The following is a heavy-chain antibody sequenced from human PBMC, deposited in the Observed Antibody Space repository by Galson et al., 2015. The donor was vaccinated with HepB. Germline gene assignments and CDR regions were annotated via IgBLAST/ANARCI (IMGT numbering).Heavy chain of an antibody. Sequence: QSGAEVTKPGESLKISCQASGYTFSTYGISWVRQAPGQGLEWMGWIRGYNVNTNYAQKFQGRVTMTTDTSTSTAYMELRSLRSDDTAVYYCARDYRGRGRYMMADFEYWGQGTLVTVSS. V-gene: IGHV1-18*01. D-gene: IGHD1-26*01. CDR2: IRGYNVNT. CDR1: GYTFSTYG. J-gene: IGHJ4*02. CDR3: ARDYRGRGRYMMADFEY.